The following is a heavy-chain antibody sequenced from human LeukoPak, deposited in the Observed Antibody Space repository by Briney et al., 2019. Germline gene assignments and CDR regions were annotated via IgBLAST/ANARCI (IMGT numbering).Heavy chain of an antibody. V-gene: IGHV3-7*01. Sequence: GGSLRLSCAASGFTFSSYWMSWVRQAPGKRLEWVANIKQDGSEKYYVDSVKGRFTISRDNAKNSLYLQMNSLRAEDTAVYYCARFGGYCSSTSCYSGMDVRGQGTTVTVSS. CDR3: ARFGGYCSSTSCYSGMDV. CDR2: IKQDGSEK. CDR1: GFTFSSYW. D-gene: IGHD2-2*01. J-gene: IGHJ6*02.